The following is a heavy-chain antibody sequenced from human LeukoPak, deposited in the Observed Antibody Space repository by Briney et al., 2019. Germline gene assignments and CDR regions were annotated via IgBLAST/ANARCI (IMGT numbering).Heavy chain of an antibody. J-gene: IGHJ4*02. CDR2: SRVYNGNT. Sequence: ASVKVSCKASGYTFTSYDINWVRQATGQGLEWMGWSRVYNGNTNYAQKFQGRVTMTTDTSTSTAYMELRSLRSGDTAVYYCARVTRKGWVRSYDSSGYSSLYYFDYWGQGTLVTVSS. D-gene: IGHD3-22*01. CDR3: ARVTRKGWVRSYDSSGYSSLYYFDY. V-gene: IGHV1-18*01. CDR1: GYTFTSYD.